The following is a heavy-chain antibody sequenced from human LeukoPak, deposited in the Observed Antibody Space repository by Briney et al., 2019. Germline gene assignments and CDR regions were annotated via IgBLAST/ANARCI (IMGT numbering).Heavy chain of an antibody. Sequence: PSETLSLTCTVSGGSISSHYWSWIRQPPGKGLEWIGYIYYSGSTNYNPSLKSRVTISVDTSKNQFSLKLSSVTAADTAVYYCARGLYYEGSGSSSYDALDIWGQGTMVTVSS. V-gene: IGHV4-59*11. CDR1: GGSISSHY. D-gene: IGHD3-10*01. J-gene: IGHJ3*02. CDR3: ARGLYYEGSGSSSYDALDI. CDR2: IYYSGST.